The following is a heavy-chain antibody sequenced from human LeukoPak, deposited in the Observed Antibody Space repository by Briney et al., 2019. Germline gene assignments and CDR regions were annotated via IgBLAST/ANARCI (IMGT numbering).Heavy chain of an antibody. CDR2: ISGSGGST. Sequence: GGSLRLSCAASGFTFSSYAMSWVRQAPGKGLEWVSAISGSGGSTYYADSVKGRFTISRDNAKNSLYLQMNSLRAEDTALYYCAKDIGDDYDVPTPFDYWGQGTLVTVSS. V-gene: IGHV3-23*01. CDR3: AKDIGDDYDVPTPFDY. CDR1: GFTFSSYA. D-gene: IGHD4-17*01. J-gene: IGHJ4*02.